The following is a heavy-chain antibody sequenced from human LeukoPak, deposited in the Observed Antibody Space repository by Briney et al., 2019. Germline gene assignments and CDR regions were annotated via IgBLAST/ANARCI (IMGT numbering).Heavy chain of an antibody. CDR3: ARYCTDGVCYTFGAFDI. J-gene: IGHJ3*02. CDR1: GYTFTGCY. V-gene: IGHV1-2*02. CDR2: INPNSGGT. Sequence: ASVKVSCKASGYTFTGCYMHWVRQAPGQGLEWMGWINPNSGGTNYAQKFQGRVTMTRDTSISTAYMELSRLRSDDTAVYYCARYCTDGVCYTFGAFDIWGQGTMVTVSS. D-gene: IGHD2-8*01.